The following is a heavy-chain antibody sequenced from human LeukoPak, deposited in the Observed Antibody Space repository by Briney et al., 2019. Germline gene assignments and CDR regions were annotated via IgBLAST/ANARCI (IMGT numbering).Heavy chain of an antibody. CDR2: VSYDGRNK. CDR3: ARGPNSNWSGLDF. Sequence: GGSLRLSCAASGFTFSSSGMHWVRQAPGKGLEWVAAVSYDGRNKYYADSVKGRFTVSRDNAKNTLYLQVNNLRAEDTAVYYCARGPNSNWSGLDFWGQGTLLTVSS. CDR1: GFTFSSSG. J-gene: IGHJ4*02. D-gene: IGHD6-6*01. V-gene: IGHV3-30*03.